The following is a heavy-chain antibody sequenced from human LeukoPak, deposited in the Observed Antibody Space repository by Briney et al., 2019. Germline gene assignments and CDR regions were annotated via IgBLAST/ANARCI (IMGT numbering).Heavy chain of an antibody. CDR1: GFTFSSHW. CDR2: IKKDGSEK. CDR3: ARDPPSRGTRYFDY. J-gene: IGHJ4*02. D-gene: IGHD3-16*01. V-gene: IGHV3-7*01. Sequence: GGSLRLSCAASGFTFSSHWMSWVRQAPGKGLEWVANIKKDGSEKYYVDSVKGRFTVSRDNAKNSLYLQMDSLRVEDTAVYYCARDPPSRGTRYFDYWGQGILVTVSS.